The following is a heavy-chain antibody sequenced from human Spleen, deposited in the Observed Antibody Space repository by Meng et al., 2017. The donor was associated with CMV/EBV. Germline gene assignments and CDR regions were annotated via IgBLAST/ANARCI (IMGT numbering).Heavy chain of an antibody. CDR1: GGSISSGSYY. J-gene: IGHJ4*02. Sequence: QVQLQESGPGLAKPSQTLSLTCTVSGGSISSGSYYWSWIRQPAGKGLEWIGRIYTSGSTNYNPSLKSRVTISVDTSKNQFSLKLSSVTAADTAVYYCARDQLIDPLGDFDYWGQGTLVTVSS. CDR3: ARDQLIDPLGDFDY. CDR2: IYTSGST. V-gene: IGHV4-61*02. D-gene: IGHD1-1*01.